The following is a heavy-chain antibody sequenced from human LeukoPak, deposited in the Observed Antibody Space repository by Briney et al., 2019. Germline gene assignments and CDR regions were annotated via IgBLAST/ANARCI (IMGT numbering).Heavy chain of an antibody. Sequence: SETLSLTCTVSGDSISSGGYYWSWIRQHPGKGLEWIGYIYYSGSTYYNPSLKSRVTISVDTSKNQFSLKLSSVTAADTAVYYCARGYSSGWYVGLARWFDPLGQGTLVTVSS. CDR1: GDSISSGGYY. D-gene: IGHD6-19*01. V-gene: IGHV4-31*03. CDR3: ARGYSSGWYVGLARWFDP. CDR2: IYYSGST. J-gene: IGHJ5*02.